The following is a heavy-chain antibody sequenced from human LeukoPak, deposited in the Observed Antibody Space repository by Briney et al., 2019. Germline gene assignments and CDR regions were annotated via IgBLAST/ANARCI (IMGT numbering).Heavy chain of an antibody. V-gene: IGHV4-34*01. CDR1: GGSFSGYY. CDR2: INHSGST. J-gene: IGHJ4*02. Sequence: SETLSLTCAVYGGSFSGYYWSWIRQPPGKGLEWIGEINHSGSTNYNPSLKSRVTISVDTSKNQFTLKLSSVTAADTAVYYCARAVSVGVPAAILDYWGQGTLVTVSS. D-gene: IGHD2-2*02. CDR3: ARAVSVGVPAAILDY.